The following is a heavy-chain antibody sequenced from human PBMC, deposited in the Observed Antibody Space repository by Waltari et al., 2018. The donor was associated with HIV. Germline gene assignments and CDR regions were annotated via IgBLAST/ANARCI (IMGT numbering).Heavy chain of an antibody. CDR3: ALTLYYYDSSGYYYEAGY. Sequence: QVQLVQSGAEVKKPGASVKVSCKASGYTFTSYDINWVRQATGQGLEWMGWMNPNSGNTGYAQKFQGRVTMTRNTSISTAYMELSSLRSEDTAVYYCALTLYYYDSSGYYYEAGYWGQGTLVTVSS. D-gene: IGHD3-22*01. V-gene: IGHV1-8*01. CDR1: GYTFTSYD. CDR2: MNPNSGNT. J-gene: IGHJ4*02.